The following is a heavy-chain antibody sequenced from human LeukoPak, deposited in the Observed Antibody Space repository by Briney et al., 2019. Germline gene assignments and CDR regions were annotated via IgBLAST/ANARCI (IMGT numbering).Heavy chain of an antibody. CDR2: IIPIFGTA. V-gene: IGHV1-69*13. D-gene: IGHD6-19*01. CDR3: ARDTPGYSSGEDYFDY. CDR1: GGTFSSYA. Sequence: TVKVSCKASGGTFSSYAISWVRQAPGQGLEWMGGIIPIFGTANYAQKFQGRVTITADESTSTAYMELSSLRSEDTAVYYCARDTPGYSSGEDYFDYWGQGTLVTVSS. J-gene: IGHJ4*02.